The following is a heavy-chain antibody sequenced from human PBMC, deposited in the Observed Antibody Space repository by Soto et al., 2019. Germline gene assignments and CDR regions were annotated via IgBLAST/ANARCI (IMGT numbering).Heavy chain of an antibody. J-gene: IGHJ5*02. Sequence: PSETLSLTCASYGGSVSGYYGDWIRQPPGKGLEWIGEINHTGGTHYNPSLKSRVTMSVDTSKNQFSLRLSSVTAADTAIYYCATRITVFGLLIPPFDPWGQGSQGTV. V-gene: IGHV4-34*01. CDR1: GGSVSGYY. CDR3: ATRITVFGLLIPPFDP. CDR2: INHTGGT. D-gene: IGHD3-3*01.